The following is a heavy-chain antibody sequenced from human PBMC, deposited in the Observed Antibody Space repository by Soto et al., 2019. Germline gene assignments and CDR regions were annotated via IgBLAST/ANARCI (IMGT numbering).Heavy chain of an antibody. V-gene: IGHV3-23*01. Sequence: LRLSCAASGFTFSSYAMSWVRQAPGKGLEWVSAISGSGGSTYYADSVKGRFTISRDNSKNTLYLQMNSLRAEDTAVYYCAKDLHDFWSGYAFDYWGQGTLVTVSS. D-gene: IGHD3-3*01. CDR1: GFTFSSYA. CDR3: AKDLHDFWSGYAFDY. CDR2: ISGSGGST. J-gene: IGHJ4*02.